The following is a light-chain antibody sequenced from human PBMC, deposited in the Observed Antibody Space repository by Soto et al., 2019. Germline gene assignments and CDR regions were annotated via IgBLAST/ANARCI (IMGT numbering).Light chain of an antibody. CDR2: KAS. Sequence: DIQMTQSPSTLSASVGDRVTITCRASQSISTWLAWYQQKAGKAPKLLIYKASILEGVVSSRFRGSGSWTEFNITISSLQPDEFGTDYCQQYNTYPLTFGGGTPVDIK. J-gene: IGKJ4*01. CDR1: QSISTW. V-gene: IGKV1-5*03. CDR3: QQYNTYPLT.